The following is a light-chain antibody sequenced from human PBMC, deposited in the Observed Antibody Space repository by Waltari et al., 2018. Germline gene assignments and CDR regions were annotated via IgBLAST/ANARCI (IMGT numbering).Light chain of an antibody. CDR2: DVT. V-gene: IGLV2-14*03. J-gene: IGLJ1*01. CDR3: SSYTSSSTQYV. Sequence: QSALTQPASVSASPGQSLTISCPGTSRNVGGHNSVSWYQQHPGKAPKLMIYDVTYRPSGVSNRFSGSKSGNTASLTISGLQAEDEADYYCSSYTSSSTQYVFGSGTKVTVL. CDR1: SRNVGGHNS.